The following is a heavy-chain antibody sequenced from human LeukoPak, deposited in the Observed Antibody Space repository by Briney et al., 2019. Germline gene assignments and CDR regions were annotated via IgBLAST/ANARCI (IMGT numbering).Heavy chain of an antibody. CDR1: GFTFSDLW. Sequence: GGSLRPSCAASGFTFSDLWMIWVRQAPGKGLGWVAKINPEGNIETYVDSVEGRFTISRDNTKNSLYLQMNSLRAEDTAVYYCARDFSYEVTTNYFDYWGQGTLVTVSS. CDR3: ARDFSYEVTTNYFDY. CDR2: INPEGNIE. V-gene: IGHV3-7*01. D-gene: IGHD4-17*01. J-gene: IGHJ4*02.